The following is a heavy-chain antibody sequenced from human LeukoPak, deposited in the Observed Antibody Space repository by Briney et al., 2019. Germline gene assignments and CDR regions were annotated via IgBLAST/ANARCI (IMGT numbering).Heavy chain of an antibody. CDR2: VYYTGSA. CDR3: ARGRDGYNFFDY. Sequence: SETLSLTCTVSGGSISSYYWSWIRQPPGKGLEWIGYVYYTGSANYNPSLKSRVTISIDTSKNQFSLKLSSVTAADTAVYYCARGRDGYNFFDYWGQRTLVTVSP. V-gene: IGHV4-59*01. J-gene: IGHJ4*01. D-gene: IGHD5-24*01. CDR1: GGSISSYY.